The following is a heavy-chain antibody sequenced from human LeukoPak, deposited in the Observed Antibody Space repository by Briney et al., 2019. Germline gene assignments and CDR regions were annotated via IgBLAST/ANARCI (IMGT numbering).Heavy chain of an antibody. D-gene: IGHD2-2*01. J-gene: IGHJ6*02. Sequence: ASVKVSCKASGYTFTSYYMHWVRQAPGQGLEWMGIINPSGGSTSYAQKFQGRVTMTRDASTSTVYMELSSLRSEDTAVYYCARDRRLVVVPAAPYYYYGMDVWGQGTTVTVSS. V-gene: IGHV1-46*01. CDR3: ARDRRLVVVPAAPYYYYGMDV. CDR1: GYTFTSYY. CDR2: INPSGGST.